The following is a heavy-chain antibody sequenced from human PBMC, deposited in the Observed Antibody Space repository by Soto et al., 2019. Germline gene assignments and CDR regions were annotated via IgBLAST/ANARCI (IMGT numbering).Heavy chain of an antibody. CDR3: ARASHCTSGSCYHLY. V-gene: IGHV1-18*01. J-gene: IGHJ4*02. Sequence: QVQLVQSGAEVKEPRASVKVSCKASGYTFTTYAISWVRQAPGQGLEWMGWINTYNGNTYHAQKVQGRVTMTTDTSTSTAYMELRSLRSDDTAVYYCARASHCTSGSCYHLYWGQGTLVTVSS. CDR2: INTYNGNT. CDR1: GYTFTTYA. D-gene: IGHD2-15*01.